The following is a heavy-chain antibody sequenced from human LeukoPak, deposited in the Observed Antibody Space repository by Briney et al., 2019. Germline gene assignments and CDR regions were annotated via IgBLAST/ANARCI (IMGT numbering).Heavy chain of an antibody. Sequence: GRSLRLSCAASGFTFSSYAMHWVRQAPGKGLEWVAVISYDGSNKYYADSVKGRFTISRDNSKNTLYLQMNSLRAEDTAVYYCARAPLGYSGYGLDYWGQGTLVTVSS. V-gene: IGHV3-30-3*01. CDR1: GFTFSSYA. CDR3: ARAPLGYSGYGLDY. CDR2: ISYDGSNK. J-gene: IGHJ4*02. D-gene: IGHD5-12*01.